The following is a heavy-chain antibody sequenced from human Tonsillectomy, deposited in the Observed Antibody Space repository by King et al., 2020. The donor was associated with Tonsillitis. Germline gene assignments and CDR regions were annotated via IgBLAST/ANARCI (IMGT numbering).Heavy chain of an antibody. D-gene: IGHD6-19*01. CDR3: ARIQWLANYYYYYMDV. V-gene: IGHV4-39*01. CDR1: SGSISSASYY. Sequence: QLQESGPGRVKPSETLSLTCTGSSGSISSASYYLGWILLPPAMGLEGIGSVYYSGSTYNNPSLKSRVNLAVDTSKNQFSLKLSSVTAADTAVYYCARIQWLANYYYYYMDVWGKGTTVTVSS. J-gene: IGHJ6*03. CDR2: VYYSGST.